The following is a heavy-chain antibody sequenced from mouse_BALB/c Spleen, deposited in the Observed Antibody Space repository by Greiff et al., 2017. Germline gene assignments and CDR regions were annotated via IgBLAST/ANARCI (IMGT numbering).Heavy chain of an antibody. Sequence: VQVVESGPGLVQPSQSLSITCTVSGFSLTSYGVHWVRQSPGKGLEWLGVIWSGGSTDYNAAFISRLSISKDNSKSQVFFKMNSLQANDTAIYYCARKGSPFYYYAMDYWGQGTSVTVSS. D-gene: IGHD1-1*01. CDR3: ARKGSPFYYYAMDY. J-gene: IGHJ4*01. CDR2: IWSGGST. CDR1: GFSLTSYG. V-gene: IGHV2-2*02.